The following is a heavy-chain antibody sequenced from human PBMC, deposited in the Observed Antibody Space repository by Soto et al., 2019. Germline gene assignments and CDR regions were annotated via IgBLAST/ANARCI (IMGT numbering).Heavy chain of an antibody. CDR3: ARDCSRPGGEAVGYSSSFSY. CDR1: GGTFSSYA. D-gene: IGHD6-13*01. Sequence: QVQLVQSGAEVKKPGSSVKVSCKASGGTFSSYAISWVRQAPGQGLEWMGGIIPIFGTANYAQKFQGRVTITADEAMGTAYMELGSRRAGVGDVYFCARDCSRPGGEAVGYSSSFSYGGKGPLVTVSS. CDR2: IIPIFGTA. J-gene: IGHJ4*02. V-gene: IGHV1-69*01.